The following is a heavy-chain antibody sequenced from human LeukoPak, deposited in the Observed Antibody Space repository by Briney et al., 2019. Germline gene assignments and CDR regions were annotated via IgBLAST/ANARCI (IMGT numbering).Heavy chain of an antibody. V-gene: IGHV3-21*01. D-gene: IGHD3-22*01. J-gene: IGHJ4*02. CDR2: ISSSSSYI. CDR3: ARGPYYYDSSGSDY. CDR1: GFTFSSYA. Sequence: GGSLRLSCAASGFTFSSYAMSWVRQAPGKGLEWVSSISSSSSYIYYADSVKGRFTISRDNAKNSLYLQMNSLRAEDTAVYYCARGPYYYDSSGSDYWGQGTLVTVSS.